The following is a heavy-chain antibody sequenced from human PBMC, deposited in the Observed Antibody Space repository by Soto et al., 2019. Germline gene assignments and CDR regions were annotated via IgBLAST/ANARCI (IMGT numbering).Heavy chain of an antibody. Sequence: QVQLQQWGAGLLKPSETLSLTCAVNGGSLTGYYWSWIRQPPGKGLEWIGEIKDGGSTNYSPSLRGXXTXSXVTSNNPFSLKLNSVTAADTAVYYCARGQEGIVATHWDQGALVTVSS. D-gene: IGHD5-12*01. CDR3: ARGQEGIVATH. CDR2: IKDGGST. CDR1: GGSLTGYY. J-gene: IGHJ4*02. V-gene: IGHV4-34*01.